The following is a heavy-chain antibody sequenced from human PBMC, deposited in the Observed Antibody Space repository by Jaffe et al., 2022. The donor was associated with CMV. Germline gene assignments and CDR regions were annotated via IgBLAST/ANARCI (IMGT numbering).Heavy chain of an antibody. CDR1: GFTFSSYE. J-gene: IGHJ6*03. CDR3: TRWGYHRGGFSTLGYYYYMDV. V-gene: IGHV3-48*03. Sequence: EVQLVESGGGLVQPGGSLRLSCAASGFTFSSYEMNWVRQAPGKGLEWVSYISSSGSSTYYTDSVKGRFTISRDNAKNSLYLQMNSLRAEDTALYYCTRWGYHRGGFSTLGYYYYMDVWGKGTTVTVSS. CDR2: ISSSGSST. D-gene: IGHD2-15*01.